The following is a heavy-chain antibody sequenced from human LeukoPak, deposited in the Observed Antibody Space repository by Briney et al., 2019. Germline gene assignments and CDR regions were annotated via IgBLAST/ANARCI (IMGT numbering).Heavy chain of an antibody. CDR1: GGSISSSNW. CDR2: IYHSGRT. J-gene: IGHJ4*02. CDR3: ARGRYSYGPHYFDY. V-gene: IGHV4-4*02. Sequence: PSETLSLTCAVSGGSISSSNWWSWVRQPPGKGLEWIGEIYHSGRTNYNPSLKSRVTISVDKSKNQFSLKLSSVTAADTAVYYCARGRYSYGPHYFDYWGQGTLVTVSS. D-gene: IGHD5-18*01.